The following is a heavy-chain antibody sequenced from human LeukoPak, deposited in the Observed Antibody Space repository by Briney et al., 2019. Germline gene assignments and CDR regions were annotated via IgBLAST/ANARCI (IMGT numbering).Heavy chain of an antibody. J-gene: IGHJ6*03. CDR3: ARTYDSSGYYYDYYYYYMDV. D-gene: IGHD3-22*01. CDR2: IYYSGST. Sequence: SETLSLTCTVSGGSISSSSYYWGWIRQPPGKGLEWIGSIYYSGSTYYNPSLKSRVTISVDTSKNQFSLKLSSVTAADTAVYYCARTYDSSGYYYDYYYYYMDVWGKGTTVTVSS. V-gene: IGHV4-39*01. CDR1: GGSISSSSYY.